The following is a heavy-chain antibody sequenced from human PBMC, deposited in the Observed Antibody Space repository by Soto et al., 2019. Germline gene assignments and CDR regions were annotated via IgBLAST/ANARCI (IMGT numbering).Heavy chain of an antibody. V-gene: IGHV4-59*11. Sequence: PSETLSLTCTVSGDSIRNQYWSWIRRPPGKGLEWIGYIYRSGSTKYNPSLESRLTISGHTSKNQFSLKLTSVTAADTAVYYCARTLDYGHMDVWGKGNTVTVS. J-gene: IGHJ6*03. CDR3: ARTLDYGHMDV. D-gene: IGHD3-16*01. CDR2: IYRSGST. CDR1: GDSIRNQY.